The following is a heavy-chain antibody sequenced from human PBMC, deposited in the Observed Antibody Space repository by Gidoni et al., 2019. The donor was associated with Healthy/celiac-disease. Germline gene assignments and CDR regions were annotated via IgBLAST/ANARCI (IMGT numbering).Heavy chain of an antibody. CDR3: ARQGVVLRFLEWLLSPFDY. CDR1: GGSISSSSYY. CDR2: IYYSGST. J-gene: IGHJ4*02. Sequence: QLQLQESGPGLVKPSETLSLTCTVSGGSISSSSYYWGWIRQPPGKGLEWIGSIYYSGSTYYNPSLKSRVTISVDTSKNQFSLKLSSVTAADTAVYYCARQGVVLRFLEWLLSPFDYWGQGTLVTVSS. V-gene: IGHV4-39*01. D-gene: IGHD3-3*01.